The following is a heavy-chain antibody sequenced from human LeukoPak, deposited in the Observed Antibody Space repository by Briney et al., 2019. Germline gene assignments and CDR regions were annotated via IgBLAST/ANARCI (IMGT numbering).Heavy chain of an antibody. J-gene: IGHJ3*01. Sequence: GGSLRLSCAASGFTFSSYAMHWVRQAPGKGLEWVAVISYDGSNKYYADSVKGRFTISRDNSKNTLYLQMNSLRAEDTAVYYCARMRVGFRRLSGWSAFDVWGQGTLVTVSS. V-gene: IGHV3-30*04. CDR1: GFTFSSYA. CDR2: ISYDGSNK. D-gene: IGHD6-19*01. CDR3: ARMRVGFRRLSGWSAFDV.